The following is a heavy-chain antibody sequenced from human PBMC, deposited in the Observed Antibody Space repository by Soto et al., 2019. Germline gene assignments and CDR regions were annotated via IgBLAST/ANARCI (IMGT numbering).Heavy chain of an antibody. J-gene: IGHJ5*02. D-gene: IGHD2-2*01. CDR2: IIPIFGTP. CDR3: ARGGPVIIPAATNWFDP. CDR1: GGSFSSYA. V-gene: IGHV1-69*06. Sequence: QVQLVQSGAEVKKPGSSVKVSCKASGGSFSSYAISWVRQAPGQGLEWMGGIIPIFGTPTYAQKFQGRVTITADKSTSTAYMELSRLTSEDTAVYYCARGGPVIIPAATNWFDPWGQGTLVSVSS.